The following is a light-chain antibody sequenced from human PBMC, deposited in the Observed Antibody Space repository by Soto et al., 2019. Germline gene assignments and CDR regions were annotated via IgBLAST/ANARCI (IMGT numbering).Light chain of an antibody. V-gene: IGKV1-39*01. CDR2: VAS. CDR1: QSISNS. Sequence: DIQMTQSLSSLSASVGDRVTITCRASQSISNSLSWYQQKPGKAPNFLIYVASTLQSGVPSRFSGSGSGTDFTLTISSLQPEDVATYYFQQTFSPTYTFGQGTKVEI. CDR3: QQTFSPTYT. J-gene: IGKJ2*01.